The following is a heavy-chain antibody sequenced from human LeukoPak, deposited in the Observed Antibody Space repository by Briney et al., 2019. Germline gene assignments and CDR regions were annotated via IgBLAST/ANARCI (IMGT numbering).Heavy chain of an antibody. CDR3: AQDLRFYYGSGSADTSVAFDN. CDR1: GFTFSSYG. Sequence: GGSLRLSCAASGFTFSSYGMHWVRQAPGKGLEWVAFIRYDGSNKYYADSVKGRFTISRDNSKNTLYLQMSTLRAEDTALYYCAQDLRFYYGSGSADTSVAFDNWGQGTLVTVSS. V-gene: IGHV3-30*02. D-gene: IGHD3-10*01. J-gene: IGHJ4*02. CDR2: IRYDGSNK.